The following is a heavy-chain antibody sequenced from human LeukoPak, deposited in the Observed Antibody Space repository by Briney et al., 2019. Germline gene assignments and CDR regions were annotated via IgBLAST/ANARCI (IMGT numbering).Heavy chain of an antibody. J-gene: IGHJ3*02. CDR3: ARSGGHDAFDI. V-gene: IGHV6-1*01. CDR1: GDIVSSYSAA. CDR2: TYYRSKWYN. D-gene: IGHD4-23*01. Sequence: SQTLSLTCALSGDIVSSYSAAWSRIRQSPSRGLEWLGRTYYRSKWYNDYAVSVKSRITINPDTSKNQFSLQLTSVTPEDTAVYYCARSGGHDAFDIWGQGTMVTVSS.